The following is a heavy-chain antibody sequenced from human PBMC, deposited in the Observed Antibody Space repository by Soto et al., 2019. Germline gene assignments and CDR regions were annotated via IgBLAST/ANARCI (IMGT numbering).Heavy chain of an antibody. CDR2: ISYDGSNK. CDR3: AKDYGYCSGGSCYSSGWFDP. V-gene: IGHV3-30*18. D-gene: IGHD2-15*01. CDR1: GFTFSSYG. Sequence: QVQLVESGGGVVQPGRSLRLSCAASGFTFSSYGMHWVRQAPGKGLEWVAVISYDGSNKYYADSVKGRFTISRDNSKNTLYLQMNSLRAEYTAVYYCAKDYGYCSGGSCYSSGWFDPWGQGTLVTVSS. J-gene: IGHJ5*02.